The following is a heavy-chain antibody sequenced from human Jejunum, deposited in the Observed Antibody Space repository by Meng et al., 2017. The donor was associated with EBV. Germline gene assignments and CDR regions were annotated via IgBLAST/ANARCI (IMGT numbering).Heavy chain of an antibody. CDR2: INPNSGGT. V-gene: IGHV1-2*06. Sequence: QVRRVQSGAEVKQPGASGRVSCKASGYTFTGYFIHWVRQAPGQGLEWMGRINPNSGGTSYTQKFQGRVTMTRDTSITTAYMELSRLGSDDTAVYYCARDYSDSSRQGYWGQGTLVTVSS. CDR1: GYTFTGYF. J-gene: IGHJ4*02. CDR3: ARDYSDSSRQGY. D-gene: IGHD3-22*01.